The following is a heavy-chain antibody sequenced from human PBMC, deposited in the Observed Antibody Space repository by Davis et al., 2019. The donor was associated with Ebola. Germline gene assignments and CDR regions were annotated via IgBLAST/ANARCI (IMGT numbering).Heavy chain of an antibody. CDR2: INHSGIT. V-gene: IGHV4-34*01. CDR3: ARGTDTADWLFDL. D-gene: IGHD2-21*02. J-gene: IGHJ2*01. Sequence: MPSETLSLTCAVYGGSFSDYYWSWIRQPPGKGLEWIGEINHSGITNYNPSLKSRVTISVDTSKNQFSLKLDSVTAADTAVYYCARGTDTADWLFDLWGRGALVTVSS. CDR1: GGSFSDYY.